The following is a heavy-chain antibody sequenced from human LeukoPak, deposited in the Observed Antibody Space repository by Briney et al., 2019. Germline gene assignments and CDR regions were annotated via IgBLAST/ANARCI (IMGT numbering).Heavy chain of an antibody. CDR3: ARAFYPPDFGFGRAPYYFDK. V-gene: IGHV4-4*02. D-gene: IGHD3-16*01. CDR1: GFTFSSYAM. Sequence: TGGSLRLSCAASGFTFSSYAMSWVRQAPGKGLEWIGEIYHRGNTHYNPSLKSRVTMSVDTSTNQFSLRVNSVTAADTAVYYCARAFYPPDFGFGRAPYYFDKWGRGTLVTVSS. CDR2: IYHRGNT. J-gene: IGHJ4*02.